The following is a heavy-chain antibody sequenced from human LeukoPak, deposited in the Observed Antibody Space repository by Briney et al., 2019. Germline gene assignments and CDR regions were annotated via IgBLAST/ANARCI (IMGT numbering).Heavy chain of an antibody. J-gene: IGHJ6*02. Sequence: RPGGSLRLSCAASGFTFDDYGMSWVRHAPGKGLEWVSGINWNGDSTHYADSVKGRFTISRDNAKNFLYLQMNSLRAEDTALYYCSRDHSSYCTSTSCSAFGMDVWGQGTTVTVSS. CDR3: SRDHSSYCTSTSCSAFGMDV. CDR2: INWNGDST. V-gene: IGHV3-20*04. CDR1: GFTFDDYG. D-gene: IGHD2-2*01.